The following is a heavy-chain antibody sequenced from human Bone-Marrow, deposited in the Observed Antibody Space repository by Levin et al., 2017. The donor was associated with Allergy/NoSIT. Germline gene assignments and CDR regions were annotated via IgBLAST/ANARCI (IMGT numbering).Heavy chain of an antibody. J-gene: IGHJ6*02. CDR3: AASGYYYAMDV. V-gene: IGHV4-39*01. Sequence: SETLSLTCTVSGGSISLPTYYWGWVRQPPGKGLESIGTTYYTGTTYYNSTLKSRVTISVDTSKNQFSLQLTSLTAADTAVYFCAASGYYYAMDVWGQGTTVTVSS. CDR2: TYYTGTT. D-gene: IGHD3-22*01. CDR1: GGSISLPTYY.